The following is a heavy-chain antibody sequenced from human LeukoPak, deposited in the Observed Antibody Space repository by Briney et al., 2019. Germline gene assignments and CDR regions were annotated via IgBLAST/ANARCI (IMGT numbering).Heavy chain of an antibody. CDR3: ARDNFLRYLDARGRGDY. D-gene: IGHD3-9*01. J-gene: IGHJ4*02. Sequence: ASVKVSCKASGYTFTSYYMHWVRQAPGQGLEWMGIINPSGGSTSYAQKFQGRVTMTRDTSTSTVYMELSSLRSEDTAVYYCARDNFLRYLDARGRGDYWGQGTLVTVS. CDR2: INPSGGST. V-gene: IGHV1-46*03. CDR1: GYTFTSYY.